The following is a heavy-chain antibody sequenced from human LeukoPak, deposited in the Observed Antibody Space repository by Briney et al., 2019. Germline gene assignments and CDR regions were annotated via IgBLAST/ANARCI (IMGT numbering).Heavy chain of an antibody. CDR3: ARKDGDY. CDR2: INSSGST. CDR1: GASISAFH. Sequence: SETLSLTCTVSGASISAFHWTWFRQPPGKTLEWIGLINSSGSTHLNPSLKTRVAMSLDLTKNQLSSRLTSLTAADPAMYYCARKDGDYWGQGTLVTVSS. J-gene: IGHJ4*02. V-gene: IGHV4-4*07.